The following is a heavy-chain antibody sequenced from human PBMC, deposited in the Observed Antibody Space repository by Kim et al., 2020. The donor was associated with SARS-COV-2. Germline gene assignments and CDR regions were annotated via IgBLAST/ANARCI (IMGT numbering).Heavy chain of an antibody. CDR3: ARVRSGSYTYHFDY. CDR2: IYSDGSA. Sequence: GGSLRLSCAASGFTVNSNYYMSWVRQAPGKGLEWVSIIYSDGSASYADSVKGRFTISRDNSKNTLYLQMNSLRAEDTAIHYCARVRSGSYTYHFDYWGQGTLVTVSS. CDR1: GFTVNSNYY. V-gene: IGHV3-53*01. J-gene: IGHJ4*02. D-gene: IGHD1-26*01.